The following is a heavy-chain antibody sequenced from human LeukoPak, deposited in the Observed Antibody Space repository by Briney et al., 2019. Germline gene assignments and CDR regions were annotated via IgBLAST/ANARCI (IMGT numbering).Heavy chain of an antibody. V-gene: IGHV3-20*04. CDR3: ARDDIVDTYGAFDI. CDR2: INWNGGST. D-gene: IGHD5-12*01. Sequence: TGGSLRLSCAASGFTLDDYGMSWGQQAPGKWLEWVSGINWNGGSTGCADSVKGRFTISRDNAKNHVYLQMNSLRAEDTALYYCARDDIVDTYGAFDIWGQGTMVTVSS. J-gene: IGHJ3*02. CDR1: GFTLDDYG.